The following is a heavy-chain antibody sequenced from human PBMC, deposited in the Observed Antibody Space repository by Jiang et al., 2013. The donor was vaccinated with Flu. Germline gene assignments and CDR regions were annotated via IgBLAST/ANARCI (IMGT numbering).Heavy chain of an antibody. D-gene: IGHD4-17*01. CDR3: ARGGTDYGDSFFDY. V-gene: IGHV4-31*03. CDR1: VAPSTVVVTY. CDR2: IYYSGST. Sequence: TVSVAPSTVVVTYWTSDPPTPRKGLEWLGYIYYSGSTYYNPSLKSRFTISLDTSKNQFSLKLSSVTAADTAVYYCARGGTDYGDSFFDYWGQGNLVTVSS. J-gene: IGHJ4*02.